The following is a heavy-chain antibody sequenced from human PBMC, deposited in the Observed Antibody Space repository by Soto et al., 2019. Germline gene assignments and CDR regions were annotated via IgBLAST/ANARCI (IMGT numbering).Heavy chain of an antibody. CDR1: GYSFTSYW. V-gene: IGHV5-51*01. Sequence: GESLKISCKGSGYSFTSYWIGWVRQMPGKGLEWMGIIYPGDSDTRYSPSFQGQVTISADKSISTAYLQWSSLKASDTAMYYCARRMVRGPKGVKRYGMDVWGRGTTVTVSS. D-gene: IGHD3-10*01. CDR3: ARRMVRGPKGVKRYGMDV. CDR2: IYPGDSDT. J-gene: IGHJ6*02.